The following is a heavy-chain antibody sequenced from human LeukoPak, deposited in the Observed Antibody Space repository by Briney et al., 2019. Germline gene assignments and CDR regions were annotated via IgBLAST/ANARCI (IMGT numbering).Heavy chain of an antibody. Sequence: SETLSLTCAVSGGSISSSNWWSWVRQPPGKGLEWIGEIYHSGSTNYNPSLKSRVTMSMDTSKNQFSLKPTSVTAADTAVYYCARIDAPPFSTIAGRGPFDSWGQGTLVTVSS. V-gene: IGHV4-4*02. J-gene: IGHJ4*02. CDR1: GGSISSSNW. CDR3: ARIDAPPFSTIAGRGPFDS. D-gene: IGHD6-6*01. CDR2: IYHSGST.